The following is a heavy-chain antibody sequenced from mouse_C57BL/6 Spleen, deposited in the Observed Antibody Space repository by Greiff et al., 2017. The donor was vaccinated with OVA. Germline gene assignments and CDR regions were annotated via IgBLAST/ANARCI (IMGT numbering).Heavy chain of an antibody. Sequence: QVQLQQSGAELVRPGASVTLSCKASGYTFTDYEMHWVKQTPVHGLEWIGAIDPETGGTAYNQKFKGKAILTADKSSSTAYMQLSSLTSEDSAVYFCARSRWDEGYFDVWGTGTTVTVSS. V-gene: IGHV1-15*01. CDR2: IDPETGGT. CDR3: ARSRWDEGYFDV. J-gene: IGHJ1*03. CDR1: GYTFTDYE. D-gene: IGHD4-1*01.